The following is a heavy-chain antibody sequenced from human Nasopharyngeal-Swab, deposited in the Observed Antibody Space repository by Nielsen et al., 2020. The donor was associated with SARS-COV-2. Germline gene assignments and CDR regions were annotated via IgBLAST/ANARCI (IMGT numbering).Heavy chain of an antibody. Sequence: GGSLRLSCAASGFTFNTCTMNWVRQAPGKWLEWVSSISSSSTYIYYADSVKGRFTISRDNVKNSLYLQMNSLRAEDTAVYYCARDPSDYYYYMDVWGKGTTVTVSS. CDR2: ISSSSTYI. J-gene: IGHJ6*03. CDR3: ARDPSDYYYYMDV. CDR1: GFTFNTCT. V-gene: IGHV3-21*01.